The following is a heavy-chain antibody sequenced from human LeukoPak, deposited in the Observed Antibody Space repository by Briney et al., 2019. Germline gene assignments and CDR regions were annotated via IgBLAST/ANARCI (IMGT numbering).Heavy chain of an antibody. V-gene: IGHV3-23*01. D-gene: IGHD4-17*01. CDR1: GFTFSSYA. CDR3: AKDLTKGDYASFDY. J-gene: IGHJ4*02. Sequence: GGSLRLSCAASGFTFSSYAMSWVRQAPGKGLEWVSAISGSGGSTYYADSVQGRFTISRDNSKTTLYLQMNSLRAEDTAVYYCAKDLTKGDYASFDYWGQGTLVTVSS. CDR2: ISGSGGST.